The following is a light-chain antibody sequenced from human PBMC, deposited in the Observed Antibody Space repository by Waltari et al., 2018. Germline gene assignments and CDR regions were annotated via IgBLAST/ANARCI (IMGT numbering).Light chain of an antibody. CDR2: KAS. CDR1: QSISGW. Sequence: DIQMTQSPSTLSASVGDRVTITCRASQSISGWLAWYQQKPGKAPKLLIYKASTLESGVPSRFSGSGSGTEFTLTINSLQPDDFATYYCQHYDTFMWTFGQGTKVDI. V-gene: IGKV1-5*03. J-gene: IGKJ1*01. CDR3: QHYDTFMWT.